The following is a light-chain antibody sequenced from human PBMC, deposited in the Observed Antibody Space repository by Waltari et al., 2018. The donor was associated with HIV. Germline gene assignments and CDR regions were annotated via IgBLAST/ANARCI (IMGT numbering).Light chain of an antibody. CDR3: AAWDDSLSGLV. CDR1: SSNIGGNY. Sequence: QSVLTQPPSASATRGQRVTISCSGSSSNIGGNYVYWYQQLPGTAPKLLIYRNNRRPSGVPDRFSGSKSGTSASLAISGLRSEDEADYYCAAWDDSLSGLVFGGGTKLTVL. J-gene: IGLJ3*02. CDR2: RNN. V-gene: IGLV1-47*01.